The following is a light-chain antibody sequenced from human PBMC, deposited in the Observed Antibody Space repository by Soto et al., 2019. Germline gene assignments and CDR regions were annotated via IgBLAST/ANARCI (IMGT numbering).Light chain of an antibody. Sequence: EIVLTHSRATLSSHPGDRVTLSCRASQYINTRLAWYQHRPGQAPRLLIYPASIRAAGIPARFSASGSGTDFTLTISDVQPEDFALYFCHQRQSWPRTFGQGTKVDIK. CDR1: QYINTR. J-gene: IGKJ1*01. V-gene: IGKV3-11*01. CDR3: HQRQSWPRT. CDR2: PAS.